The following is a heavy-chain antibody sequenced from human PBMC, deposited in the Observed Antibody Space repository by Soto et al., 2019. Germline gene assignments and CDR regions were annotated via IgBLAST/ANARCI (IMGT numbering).Heavy chain of an antibody. D-gene: IGHD3-10*01. CDR2: ISTYNGNT. CDR3: AREMVRGVGSDY. CDR1: GYTFTSYG. J-gene: IGHJ4*02. V-gene: IGHV1-18*01. Sequence: ASVKVSCKASGYTFTSYGRSWVRQAPGQGLEWMGWISTYNGNTKYAQKLQGRVTMTTDTSTSTAYMELRSLRSDDTAVFYCAREMVRGVGSDYWGQGTLVTVSS.